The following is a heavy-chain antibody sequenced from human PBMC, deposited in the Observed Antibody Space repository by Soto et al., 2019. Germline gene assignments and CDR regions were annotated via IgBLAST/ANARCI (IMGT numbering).Heavy chain of an antibody. CDR3: ARAYEGDYFDY. CDR2: ISYDGSNK. CDR1: GFTFSSYA. Sequence: ESGGGVVQPGRSLRLSCAASGFTFSSYAMHWVRQAPGKGLEWVAVISYDGSNKYYADSVKGRFTISRDNSKNTLYLQMNSLRAEDTDVYYCARAYEGDYFDYWGQGTLVTVSS. J-gene: IGHJ4*02. V-gene: IGHV3-30-3*01. D-gene: IGHD3-16*01.